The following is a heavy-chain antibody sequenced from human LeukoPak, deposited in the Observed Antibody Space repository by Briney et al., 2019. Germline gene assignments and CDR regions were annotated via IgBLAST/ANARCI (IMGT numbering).Heavy chain of an antibody. CDR2: ISYDGSNK. CDR3: AKDKGHSIDYYYGMDV. CDR1: GFNFRNYA. Sequence: GGSLRLSCSVSGFNFRNYAMSWVRQAPGKGLEWVAVISYDGSNKYYADSVKGRFTIPRDNSKNTLYLQMNSLRAEDTAVYYCAKDKGHSIDYYYGMDVWGQGTTVTVSS. J-gene: IGHJ6*02. D-gene: IGHD3-3*02. V-gene: IGHV3-30*18.